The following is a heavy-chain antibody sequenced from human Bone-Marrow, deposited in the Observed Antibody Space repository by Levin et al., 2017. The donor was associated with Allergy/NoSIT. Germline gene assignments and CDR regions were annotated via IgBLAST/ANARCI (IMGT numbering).Heavy chain of an antibody. CDR3: AEGEGGEVVIIDY. Sequence: GGSLRLSCAASGISFSSYAMHWVRQAPGKGLEWVAVILYDGSEKYYADSAKGRFTISRANSKNTLYLQMNSLRVEDTAIYYCAEGEGGEVVIIDYWGQGTLVTVSS. J-gene: IGHJ4*02. V-gene: IGHV3-30*18. CDR2: ILYDGSEK. CDR1: GISFSSYA. D-gene: IGHD3-22*01.